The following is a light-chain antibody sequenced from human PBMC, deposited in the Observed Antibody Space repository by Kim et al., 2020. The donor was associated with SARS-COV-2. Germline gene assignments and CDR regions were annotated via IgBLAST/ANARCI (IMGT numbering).Light chain of an antibody. V-gene: IGLV6-57*03. CDR3: QSYDSSNVV. CDR2: EDN. J-gene: IGLJ2*01. CDR1: SGSVASNY. Sequence: GKTVTISGTRSSGSVASNYVQWYQQRPGSAPTTMIYEDNQRPSGVPDRFSGSIDSSSNSASLTISGLKTEDEADYYCQSYDSSNVVFGGGTQLTVL.